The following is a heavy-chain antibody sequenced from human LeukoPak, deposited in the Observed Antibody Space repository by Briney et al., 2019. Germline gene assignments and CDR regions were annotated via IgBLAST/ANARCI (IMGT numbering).Heavy chain of an antibody. D-gene: IGHD3-10*01. CDR3: AGRLSITMVRGVTPDPFNWFDP. V-gene: IGHV1-8*01. CDR2: MNPNSGNT. J-gene: IGHJ5*02. Sequence: GASVKVSCKASGYTLTSYDINWVRQATGQGLEWMGWMNPNSGNTGYAQKFQGRVTMTRNTSISTAYMELSSLRSEDTAVYYCAGRLSITMVRGVTPDPFNWFDPWGQGTLVTVSS. CDR1: GYTLTSYD.